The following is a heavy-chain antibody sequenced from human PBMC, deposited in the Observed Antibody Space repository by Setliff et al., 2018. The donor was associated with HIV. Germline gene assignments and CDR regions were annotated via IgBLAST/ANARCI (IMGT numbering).Heavy chain of an antibody. Sequence: SETLSLTSAVFGGSFSGYYWSWIRQPPGKGLEWIGEINHSGSTDYNPSLKSRVTISVDTSKNQFSLNLSSVTAADTAVYYCARYDYGDFDYWGQGTPVTVSS. J-gene: IGHJ4*02. V-gene: IGHV4-34*01. CDR2: INHSGST. CDR1: GGSFSGYY. CDR3: ARYDYGDFDY. D-gene: IGHD4-17*01.